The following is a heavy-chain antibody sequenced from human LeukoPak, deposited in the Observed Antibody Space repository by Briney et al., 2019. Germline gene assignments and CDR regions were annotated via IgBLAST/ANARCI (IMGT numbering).Heavy chain of an antibody. CDR2: INPSGGST. CDR3: ARAVGYPDSIFGVVMGY. CDR1: GGTFSSYA. J-gene: IGHJ4*02. V-gene: IGHV1-46*01. Sequence: ASVKVSCKASGGTFSSYAISWVRQAPGQGLEWMGIINPSGGSTSYAQKFQGRVTMTRDTSTSTVYMELSSLRSEDTAVYYCARAVGYPDSIFGVVMGYWGQGTLVTVSS. D-gene: IGHD3-3*01.